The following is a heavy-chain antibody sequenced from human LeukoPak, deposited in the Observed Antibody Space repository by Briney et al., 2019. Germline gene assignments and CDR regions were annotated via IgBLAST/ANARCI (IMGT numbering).Heavy chain of an antibody. V-gene: IGHV1-46*01. CDR3: AGEPSSGWSGATNDY. J-gene: IGHJ4*02. Sequence: ASVKVSCKASGYTFTSYYMHWGRQAPGQGLEWMGIINPSGGSTSYAQKFQGRVTMTRDTSTSTVYMELSSLRSEDTAVYYCAGEPSSGWSGATNDYWGQGTLVTVSS. CDR2: INPSGGST. D-gene: IGHD6-19*01. CDR1: GYTFTSYY.